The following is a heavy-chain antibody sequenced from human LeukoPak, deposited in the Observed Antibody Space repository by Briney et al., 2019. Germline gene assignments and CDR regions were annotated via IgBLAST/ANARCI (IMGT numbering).Heavy chain of an antibody. V-gene: IGHV3-9*01. Sequence: GGSLRLSRAASGFTFDDYAMHWVRQAPGKGLEWVSGISWNSGSIGYADSVKGRFTISRDNAKNSLYLQMNSLRAEDTALYYCAKSVEAAVAGAIDYWGQGTLVTVSS. CDR2: ISWNSGSI. D-gene: IGHD6-19*01. CDR1: GFTFDDYA. CDR3: AKSVEAAVAGAIDY. J-gene: IGHJ4*02.